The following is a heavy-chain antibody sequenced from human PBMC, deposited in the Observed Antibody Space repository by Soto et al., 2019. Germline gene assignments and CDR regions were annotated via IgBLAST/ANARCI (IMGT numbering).Heavy chain of an antibody. D-gene: IGHD2-2*01. Sequence: QPGGSLRLSCAASGFTFSSYGMHWVRQAPGKGLEWVAVIPHDGTNKYYGDSVKGRFTISRDDSKNTLYLQMNSLRAEDTAVYYCAKNKFCSSTSCHYYGMDVWGQGTTVTVSS. CDR2: IPHDGTNK. CDR3: AKNKFCSSTSCHYYGMDV. CDR1: GFTFSSYG. V-gene: IGHV3-30*02. J-gene: IGHJ6*02.